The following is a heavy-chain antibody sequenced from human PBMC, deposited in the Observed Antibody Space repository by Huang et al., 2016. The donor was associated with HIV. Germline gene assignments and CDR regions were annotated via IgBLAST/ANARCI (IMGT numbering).Heavy chain of an antibody. D-gene: IGHD6-13*01. CDR1: GFPFSNYA. J-gene: IGHJ4*02. CDR2: ISDDGSDT. V-gene: IGHV3-30-3*01. CDR3: ARGGGAAAGGLEY. Sequence: QVQLVESGGGVVKPGRSLRLSCAASGFPFSNYAVHWVRQAPGKGVGWVEVISDDGSDTYYADSVKGRFTISRDNFKNTLYLEMNSLRTEDTAVYYCARGGGAAAGGLEYWGQGTLVTVSS.